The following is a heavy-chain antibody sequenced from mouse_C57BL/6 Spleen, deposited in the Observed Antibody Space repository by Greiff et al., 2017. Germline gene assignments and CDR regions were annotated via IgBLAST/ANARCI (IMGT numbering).Heavy chain of an antibody. V-gene: IGHV5-4*01. D-gene: IGHD2-5*01. J-gene: IGHJ3*01. Sequence: EVQLVESGGGLVKPGGSLKLSCAASGFTFSSYAMSWVRQTPEKRLEWVATISDGGSYTYYPDNVKGRFTISRDNAKNNLYLQMSHLKSEDTAMYYCAKEEVYSNYVWFADWGQGTLVTVSA. CDR3: AKEEVYSNYVWFAD. CDR1: GFTFSSYA. CDR2: ISDGGSYT.